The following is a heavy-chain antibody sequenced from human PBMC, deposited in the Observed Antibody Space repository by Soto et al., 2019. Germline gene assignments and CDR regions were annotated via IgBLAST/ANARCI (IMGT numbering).Heavy chain of an antibody. Sequence: PGGSLRLSCAASGFTFSSYAMSWVRQAPGKGLEWVSAISGSGGSTYYADSVKGRFTISRDNSKNTLYLQMNSLRAEDTAVYYCAKRVLRYFDWLSPTENYFDPWGQGTLVTVSS. CDR2: ISGSGGST. V-gene: IGHV3-23*01. D-gene: IGHD3-9*01. CDR3: AKRVLRYFDWLSPTENYFDP. CDR1: GFTFSSYA. J-gene: IGHJ4*02.